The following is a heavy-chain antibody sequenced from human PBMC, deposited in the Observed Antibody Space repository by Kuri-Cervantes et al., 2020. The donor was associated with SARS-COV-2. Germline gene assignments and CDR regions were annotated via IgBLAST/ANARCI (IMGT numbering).Heavy chain of an antibody. D-gene: IGHD2-15*01. CDR1: GFLFSASA. Sequence: GGSLRLSCEVSGFLFSASAIHWVRQAPGKGLEWVSAIGTAGDTYYPGSVKGQFTISRENAKNSLYLQMNSLRAEYTAVYYCAKDQHGIIVVVAAIDYWGQGTLVTVSS. CDR3: AKDQHGIIVVVAAIDY. J-gene: IGHJ4*02. V-gene: IGHV3-13*01. CDR2: IGTAGDT.